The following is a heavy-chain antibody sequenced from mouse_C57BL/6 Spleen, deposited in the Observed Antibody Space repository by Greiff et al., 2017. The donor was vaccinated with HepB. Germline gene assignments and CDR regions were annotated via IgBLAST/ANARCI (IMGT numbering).Heavy chain of an antibody. V-gene: IGHV5-4*01. CDR2: ISDGGSYT. D-gene: IGHD1-1*01. Sequence: EVQGVESGGGLVKPGGSLKLSCAASGFTFSSYAMSWVRQTPEKRLEWVATISDGGSYTYYPDNVKGRFTISRDNAKNNLYLQMSHLKSEDTAMYYCAREGYGSSWAYWGQGTLVTVSA. J-gene: IGHJ3*01. CDR1: GFTFSSYA. CDR3: AREGYGSSWAY.